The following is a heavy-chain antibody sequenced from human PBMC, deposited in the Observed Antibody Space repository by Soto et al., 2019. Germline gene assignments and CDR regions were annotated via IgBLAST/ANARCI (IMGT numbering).Heavy chain of an antibody. CDR3: VRPLPSGRNYGLDV. Sequence: PGGSLRLSCAASGLTVSNAYMDWVRQAPGMGLEWVSVIYDNGTTYYADSVKGRFTISRDTSTNTLSLQMDSLRAEDTAVYYCVRPLPSGRNYGLDVWGQGTTVTVSS. J-gene: IGHJ6*02. CDR2: IYDNGTT. D-gene: IGHD3-10*01. V-gene: IGHV3-53*01. CDR1: GLTVSNAY.